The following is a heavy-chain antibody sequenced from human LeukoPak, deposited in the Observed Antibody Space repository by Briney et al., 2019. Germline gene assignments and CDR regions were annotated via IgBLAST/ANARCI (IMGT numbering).Heavy chain of an antibody. CDR3: ARGAPAYYYDSSGYYSDAFDI. CDR1: GGTFSSYA. D-gene: IGHD3-22*01. Sequence: SVKVSCKATGGTFSSYAISWVRQAPGQGLEWMGGIIPIFGTANYAQKFQGRVTITADESTSTAYMELSSLRSEDTAVYYCARGAPAYYYDSSGYYSDAFDIWGQGTMVTVSS. V-gene: IGHV1-69*01. J-gene: IGHJ3*02. CDR2: IIPIFGTA.